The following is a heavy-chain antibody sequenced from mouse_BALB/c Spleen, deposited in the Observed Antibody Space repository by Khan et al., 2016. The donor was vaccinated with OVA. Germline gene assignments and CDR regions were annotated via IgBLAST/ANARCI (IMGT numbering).Heavy chain of an antibody. J-gene: IGHJ2*03. CDR3: ARTAWGYFDY. CDR2: ISSGGSYT. V-gene: IGHV5-9-1*01. Sequence: EVKLMESGGGVVKPGGSLKLSCAASGFTFSNYAMSWVRQTPEKRLEWVATISSGGSYTYYTDSVKGRFTISRDNARNTRYVQMSSLRSEDTAISYCARTAWGYFDYWCQGTSLTFSS. CDR1: GFTFSNYA. D-gene: IGHD1-2*01.